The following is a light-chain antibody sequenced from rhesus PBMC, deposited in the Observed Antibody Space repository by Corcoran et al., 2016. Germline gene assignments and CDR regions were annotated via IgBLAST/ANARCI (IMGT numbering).Light chain of an antibody. V-gene: IGKV1-21*01. Sequence: DIQMTQAPSSLSASVGDRVTITCRASQGISNWLAWYQPKPGKAPKVLIYKASRLQNGVPSRFSGSGPGTEFTLTIISLQPEDVGIYFGQQVNSVSWTFGQGNKVEIK. J-gene: IGKJ1*01. CDR3: QQVNSVSWT. CDR1: QGISNW. CDR2: KAS.